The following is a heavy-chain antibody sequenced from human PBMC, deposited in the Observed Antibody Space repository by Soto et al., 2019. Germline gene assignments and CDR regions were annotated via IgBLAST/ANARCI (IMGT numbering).Heavy chain of an antibody. CDR3: ARPLWRDDYNWGDFDL. D-gene: IGHD4-4*01. Sequence: QAQLVESGGGVVQPGRSLRLSCAASGFTFSSYAMHWVRQVPGKGLEWVAVISYDGSNKYYADSVKGRFTISRDNSKNALDLQMNSLRAEETAVYYCARPLWRDDYNWGDFDLWGRGTLVTVSS. CDR2: ISYDGSNK. V-gene: IGHV3-30-3*01. J-gene: IGHJ2*01. CDR1: GFTFSSYA.